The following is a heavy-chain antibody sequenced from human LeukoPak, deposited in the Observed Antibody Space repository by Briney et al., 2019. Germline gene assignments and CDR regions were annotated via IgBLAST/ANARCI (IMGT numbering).Heavy chain of an antibody. J-gene: IGHJ4*02. D-gene: IGHD4-11*01. CDR3: AKDGLDTVTELDFDY. CDR2: ISHVGSDQ. Sequence: GGSLRLSCAGSGFNFSNYAMHWVRQAPGKGLEWVAVISHVGSDQYYADSLKGRFTISRDNSKNTLYLQMNSLRAEDTAVYYCAKDGLDTVTELDFDYWGQGTLVTVSS. CDR1: GFNFSNYA. V-gene: IGHV3-30-3*01.